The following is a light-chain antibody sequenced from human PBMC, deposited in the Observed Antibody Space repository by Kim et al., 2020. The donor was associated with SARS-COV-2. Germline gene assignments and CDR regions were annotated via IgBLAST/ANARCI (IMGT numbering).Light chain of an antibody. Sequence: QSVLTQPPSASGTPGQRVTISCSGSSSNIGSNYVYWYQQFPGTAPKLLIYRNNQRPSGVPDRFSGSTSGTSASLAISGLRSEDEADYYCAAWDDSLSCRVFGGGTQLTVL. CDR1: SSNIGSNY. CDR3: AAWDDSLSCRV. CDR2: RNN. V-gene: IGLV1-47*01. J-gene: IGLJ3*02.